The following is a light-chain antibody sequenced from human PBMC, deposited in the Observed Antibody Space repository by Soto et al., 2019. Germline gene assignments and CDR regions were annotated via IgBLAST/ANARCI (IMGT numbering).Light chain of an antibody. J-gene: IGLJ1*01. Sequence: QSALTQPPSASGSPGQSVTISCTGTSSDVVGYNYVSWYQQHPGKAPKLMIYEVSKRPSGVPDRFSGSKSGNTASPTVSGLQAEYEADYYCSSYAGSNNSLYVFGTGTKVTVL. CDR3: SSYAGSNNSLYV. CDR2: EVS. V-gene: IGLV2-8*01. CDR1: SSDVVGYNY.